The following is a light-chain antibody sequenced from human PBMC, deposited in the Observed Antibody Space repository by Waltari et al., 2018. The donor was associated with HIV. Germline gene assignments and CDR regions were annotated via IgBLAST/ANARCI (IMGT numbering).Light chain of an antibody. CDR2: RSK. CDR3: AWDDSLSGYV. V-gene: IGLV1-47*01. CDR1: STNIGDNY. Sequence: QPVLTHPHPASGTLGQRATISCSGTSTNIGDNYVYWYQQLPDTAPKLLICRSKQRPSGVPYRFSGSKSDASASLAISGLRSDDEADYYCAWDDSLSGYVFGTGTKVTVL. J-gene: IGLJ1*01.